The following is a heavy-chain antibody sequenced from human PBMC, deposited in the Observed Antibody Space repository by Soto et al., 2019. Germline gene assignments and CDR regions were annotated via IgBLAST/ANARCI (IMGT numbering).Heavy chain of an antibody. CDR3: ARGGYSSSWYVRY. Sequence: SETLSLTCTVSGGSISSSSYYWGWIRQPPGKGLEWIGSIYYSGSTYYNPSLKSRVTISVDTSKNQFSLKLSSVTAADTAVYYCARGGYSSSWYVRYWGQGTLVTVSS. CDR1: GGSISSSSYY. V-gene: IGHV4-39*01. D-gene: IGHD6-13*01. J-gene: IGHJ4*02. CDR2: IYYSGST.